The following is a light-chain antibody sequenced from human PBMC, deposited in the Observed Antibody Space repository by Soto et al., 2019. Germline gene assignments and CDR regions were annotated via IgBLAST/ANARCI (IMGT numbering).Light chain of an antibody. CDR2: SAS. J-gene: IGKJ1*01. Sequence: EIVLTQSPGTLSLSPGQRATLSCRASQSVSSSSLAWYQQKPGQAPRLLIYSASGRATGIPDRFSGSGSGTDFPLTISRLEPEDCAVYYCDQYGSSPRTFGQGTKVEIK. V-gene: IGKV3-20*01. CDR1: QSVSSSS. CDR3: DQYGSSPRT.